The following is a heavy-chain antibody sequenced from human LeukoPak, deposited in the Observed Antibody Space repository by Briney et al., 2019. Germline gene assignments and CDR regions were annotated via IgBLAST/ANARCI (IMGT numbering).Heavy chain of an antibody. CDR2: MNPNSGNT. Sequence: ASVKVSCKASGYTFTSSVINWVRQATGQGLEWMGWMNPNSGNTGYAQKFQGRVTITRNTSISTAYMELSSLRSEDTAVYYCAGLAYCSSTSCYGFDPWGQGTLVTVSS. CDR1: GYTFTSSV. D-gene: IGHD2-2*01. V-gene: IGHV1-8*03. J-gene: IGHJ5*02. CDR3: AGLAYCSSTSCYGFDP.